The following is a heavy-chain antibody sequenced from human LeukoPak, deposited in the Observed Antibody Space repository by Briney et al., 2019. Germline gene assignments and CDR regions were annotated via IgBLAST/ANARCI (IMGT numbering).Heavy chain of an antibody. Sequence: GGSLRLSCAASGFTFSSYWMSWVRQAPGKGLEWVANIKQDGSEKYYVDSVKGRFTISRDNAKNSLYLQMNSLRAKDTAVYYCAREYYDYVWGSYRYLQLFDYWGQGTLVTVSS. CDR1: GFTFSSYW. J-gene: IGHJ4*02. CDR3: AREYYDYVWGSYRYLQLFDY. V-gene: IGHV3-7*01. D-gene: IGHD3-16*02. CDR2: IKQDGSEK.